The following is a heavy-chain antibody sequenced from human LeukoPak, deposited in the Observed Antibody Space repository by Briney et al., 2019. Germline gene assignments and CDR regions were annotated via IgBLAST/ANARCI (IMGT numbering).Heavy chain of an antibody. V-gene: IGHV3-7*01. CDR3: ARDPTRRFDV. J-gene: IGHJ4*02. Sequence: GGSLSLSLATSGFTFSSYWMTWVRQAPGKGLEWVASIVEDGSETYYLDSVKGRFTFSRDNAKNSLYLQMNSLRGEDTAVYYCARDPTRRFDVWAQGTLVTVSS. CDR1: GFTFSSYW. CDR2: IVEDGSET.